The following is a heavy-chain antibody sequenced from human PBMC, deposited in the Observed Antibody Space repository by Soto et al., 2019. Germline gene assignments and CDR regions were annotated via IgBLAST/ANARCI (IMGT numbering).Heavy chain of an antibody. J-gene: IGHJ4*02. Sequence: EVQLLESGGGLVQPGGSLRLSCAASGFSFSSYAMVWVRQAPGKGLERVSVISARGGSSYFSDSMKGRLTISRVNSKNVLSLEMNSLRAEDTAIYFCAKGSIEYSASVDNWGQGALVLVSS. D-gene: IGHD5-12*01. V-gene: IGHV3-23*01. CDR3: AKGSIEYSASVDN. CDR1: GFSFSSYA. CDR2: ISARGGSS.